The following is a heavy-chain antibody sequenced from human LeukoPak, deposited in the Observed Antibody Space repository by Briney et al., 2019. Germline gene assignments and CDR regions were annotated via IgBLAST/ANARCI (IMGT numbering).Heavy chain of an antibody. CDR2: ISYSGST. V-gene: IGHV4-59*01. D-gene: IGHD3-3*01. CDR3: ARDGSRRITIFGVAIDAFDI. Sequence: PSETLSLTCTVSGGSISSYYWSWIRQPPGKGLEWIGYISYSGSTNYNPSLKSRVTMSVDTSKNQFSLKLTSVTAADTAVYYCARDGSRRITIFGVAIDAFDIWGQGTMVTVSS. J-gene: IGHJ3*02. CDR1: GGSISSYY.